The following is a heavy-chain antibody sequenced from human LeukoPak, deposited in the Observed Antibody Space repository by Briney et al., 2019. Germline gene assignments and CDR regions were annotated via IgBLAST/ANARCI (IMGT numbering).Heavy chain of an antibody. V-gene: IGHV3-21*01. CDR2: ISSSSSYI. CDR1: GFTFSSYS. J-gene: IGHJ4*02. D-gene: IGHD1-26*01. CDR3: ARSISGSYGSVDY. Sequence: GGSLRLSCAASGFTFSSYSMNWVRQAPGKGLEWVSSISSSSSYIYYADSVKGRFTISRDNAKNSLYLQMNSLRAEDTAVYYCARSISGSYGSVDYWGQGTLVTVSS.